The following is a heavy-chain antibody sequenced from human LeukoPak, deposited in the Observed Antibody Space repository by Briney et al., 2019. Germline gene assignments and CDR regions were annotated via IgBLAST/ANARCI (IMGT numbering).Heavy chain of an antibody. CDR1: GGSISSSSYY. Sequence: PSETLSLTCTVSGGSISSSSYYWGWIRQPPGKGLEWIGSIYYSGSTYYNPSLKIRVTISVDTSKNQFSLKLSSVTAADTAVYYCAGGPGSSGYYYETYYYYMDVWGKGTTVTVSS. D-gene: IGHD3-22*01. CDR3: AGGPGSSGYYYETYYYYMDV. J-gene: IGHJ6*03. CDR2: IYYSGST. V-gene: IGHV4-39*07.